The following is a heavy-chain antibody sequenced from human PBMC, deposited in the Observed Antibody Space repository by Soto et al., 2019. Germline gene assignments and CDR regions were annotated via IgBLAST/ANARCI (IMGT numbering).Heavy chain of an antibody. J-gene: IGHJ6*02. Sequence: GSLRLSCAASGFTFSSYSMNWVRQAPGKGLEWVSSISSSSSYIYYADSVKGRFTISRDNAKNSLYLQMNSLRAEDTAVYYCARLEAATNYYYYYGMDVWGQGTTVTRLL. V-gene: IGHV3-21*01. CDR3: ARLEAATNYYYYYGMDV. D-gene: IGHD5-12*01. CDR1: GFTFSSYS. CDR2: ISSSSSYI.